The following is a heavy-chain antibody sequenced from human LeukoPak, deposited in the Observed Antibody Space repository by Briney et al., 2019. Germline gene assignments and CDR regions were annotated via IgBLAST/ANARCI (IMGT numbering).Heavy chain of an antibody. CDR3: ARLGGGY. CDR1: GFTFGSYG. CDR2: IRYDGSNK. D-gene: IGHD2-21*01. J-gene: IGHJ4*02. Sequence: GGSLRLSCAASGFTFGSYGMHWVRQAPGKGLEWVAFIRYDGSNKYYADSVKGRFTISRDNAKNSLYLQMNSLRAEDTAVYYCARLGGGYWGQGTLVTVSS. V-gene: IGHV3-30*02.